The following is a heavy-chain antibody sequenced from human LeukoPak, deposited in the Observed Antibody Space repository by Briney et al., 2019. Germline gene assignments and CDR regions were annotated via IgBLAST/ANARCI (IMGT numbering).Heavy chain of an antibody. J-gene: IGHJ1*01. CDR2: IKSKTDGGTT. V-gene: IGHV3-15*01. CDR1: SFTINNFW. Sequence: GGSLRRSCTASSFTINNFWMHWVRQAPGKGLEWVGRIKSKTDGGTTDYAAPVKGRFTISRDDSKNTLYLQMNSLKTEDTAVYYCTARYCRSTSCYGEYFQRWGQGTLVTVSS. CDR3: TARYCRSTSCYGEYFQR. D-gene: IGHD2-2*01.